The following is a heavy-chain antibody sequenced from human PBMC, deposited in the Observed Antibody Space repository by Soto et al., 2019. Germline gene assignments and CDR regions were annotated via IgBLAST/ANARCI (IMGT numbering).Heavy chain of an antibody. CDR2: IDWDDDN. D-gene: IGHD5-12*01. J-gene: IGHJ4*02. Sequence: SGPTLVNPTQTLTLTCTFSGFSLSTSGMRVSWIRQPPGKALEWLARIDWDDDNFYSTSLKTRLTISKDTSKNQVVLTMTNMDPVDTATYFCARGLSGRPFDYWGQGTLVTVSS. CDR3: ARGLSGRPFDY. V-gene: IGHV2-70*04. CDR1: GFSLSTSGMR.